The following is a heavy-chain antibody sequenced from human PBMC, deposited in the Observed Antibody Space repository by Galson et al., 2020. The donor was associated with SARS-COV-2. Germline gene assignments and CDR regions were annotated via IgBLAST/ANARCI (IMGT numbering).Heavy chain of an antibody. V-gene: IGHV3-11*06. D-gene: IGHD6-13*01. J-gene: IGHJ4*02. Sequence: KIGESLKISCEASGFIFSDYYMSWIRQAPGKGLEWISYISISSSYIEYADSVKGRFTTSRDNVKKSLYLQMNSLRAEDTAVYYCARDPGRHSSSRGYVDSWGQGTLVTVSS. CDR1: GFIFSDYY. CDR2: ISISSSYI. CDR3: ARDPGRHSSSRGYVDS.